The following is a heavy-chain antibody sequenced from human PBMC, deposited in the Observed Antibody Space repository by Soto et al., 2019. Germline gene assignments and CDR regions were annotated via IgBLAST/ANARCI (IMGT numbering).Heavy chain of an antibody. CDR1: GGSISSSSYY. D-gene: IGHD3-3*01. J-gene: IGHJ6*02. Sequence: SETLSLTCTVSGGSISSSSYYWGWIRQPPGKGLEWIGSIYYSGSTYYNPSLKSRVTISVDTSKNQFSLKLSSVTAADTAVYYCARITIFGVVIRYGMDVWGQGTTVTVSS. CDR2: IYYSGST. V-gene: IGHV4-39*01. CDR3: ARITIFGVVIRYGMDV.